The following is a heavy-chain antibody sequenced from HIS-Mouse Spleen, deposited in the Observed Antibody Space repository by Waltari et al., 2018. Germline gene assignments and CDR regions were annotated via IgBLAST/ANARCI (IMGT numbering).Heavy chain of an antibody. D-gene: IGHD3-22*01. CDR1: GFTFDDYA. V-gene: IGHV3-9*01. CDR3: AKDIGYYYDSSGSYDDAFDI. J-gene: IGHJ3*02. Sequence: EVQLVESGGGLVQPGRSLRLSCAASGFTFDDYAMHWVRQAPGKGLEWVSGISWNSGRIGYADSVQGRFTISRDNAKNSLYLQMNSLRAEDTALYYCAKDIGYYYDSSGSYDDAFDIWGQGTMVTVSS. CDR2: ISWNSGRI.